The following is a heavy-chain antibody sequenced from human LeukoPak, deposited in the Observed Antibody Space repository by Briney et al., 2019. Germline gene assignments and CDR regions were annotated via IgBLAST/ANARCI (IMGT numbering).Heavy chain of an antibody. D-gene: IGHD2-2*01. J-gene: IGHJ4*02. CDR1: GYTFTGYY. V-gene: IGHV1-2*02. Sequence: ASVKVSCKASGYTFTGYYMHWVRQAPGQGLEWMGWINPNSGGTNYAQRFQGRVTMTRDTSISTAYMELSRLRSDDTAVYYCARARSFLSRVCSSTSCYGDYWGQGTLVTVSS. CDR2: INPNSGGT. CDR3: ARARSFLSRVCSSTSCYGDY.